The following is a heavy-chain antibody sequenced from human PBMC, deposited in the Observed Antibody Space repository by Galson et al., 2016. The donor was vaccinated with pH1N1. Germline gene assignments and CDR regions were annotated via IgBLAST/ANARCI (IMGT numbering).Heavy chain of an antibody. CDR3: AKENNPWELLYHFDH. V-gene: IGHV3-9*01. J-gene: IGHJ5*02. CDR2: IDWNSGGI. D-gene: IGHD4-23*01. CDR1: EFSFNTYA. Sequence: SLRLSCAASEFSFNTYAMHWVRLAPGRGLEWVSGIDWNSGGIDYADSVKGRFTISRDNAKNSLFLRMNSLRLEDTALYYCAKENNPWELLYHFDHWGQGSLVTVSS.